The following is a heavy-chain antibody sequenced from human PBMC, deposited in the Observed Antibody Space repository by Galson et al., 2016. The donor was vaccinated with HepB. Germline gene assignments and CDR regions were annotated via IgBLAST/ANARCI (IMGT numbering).Heavy chain of an antibody. CDR3: AKAITVVGKPSYFDY. CDR2: ISGNGGST. Sequence: SLRLSCAASGFTFNNYAMSWVRQAPGKGLEWVSGISGNGGSTYDADSVKGRFIVSRDNSKNTLYLQMSSLSAEDTAVYYCAKAITVVGKPSYFDYWGQGTLVIVSS. CDR1: GFTFNNYA. J-gene: IGHJ4*02. D-gene: IGHD2-15*01. V-gene: IGHV3-23*01.